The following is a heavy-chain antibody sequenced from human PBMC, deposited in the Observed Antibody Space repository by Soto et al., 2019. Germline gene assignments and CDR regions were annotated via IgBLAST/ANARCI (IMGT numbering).Heavy chain of an antibody. D-gene: IGHD5-18*01. CDR3: ARINVDTAMVRAFDY. V-gene: IGHV3-23*01. J-gene: IGHJ4*02. CDR2: ISGSGGST. CDR1: GFTFSSYA. Sequence: GGSLRLSCAASGFTFSSYAMSWVRQAPGKGLEWVSAISGSGGSTYYADSVKGRFTISRDNSKNSLYLQMNSLRAEDTAVYYCARINVDTAMVRAFDYWGQGTLVTVSS.